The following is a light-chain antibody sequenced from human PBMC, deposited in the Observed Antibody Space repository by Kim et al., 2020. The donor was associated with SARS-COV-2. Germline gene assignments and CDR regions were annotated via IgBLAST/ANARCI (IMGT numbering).Light chain of an antibody. J-gene: IGKJ2*01. CDR2: KAS. Sequence: SASVSHRVTITCRASQSINNWVAWYQQTPGTAPKLLIYKASSLESGVPSRFRASRSGTEFTLTLSSLQPDDFATYYCQHSHSYPYIFGQGTKLQI. CDR3: QHSHSYPYI. V-gene: IGKV1-5*03. CDR1: QSINNW.